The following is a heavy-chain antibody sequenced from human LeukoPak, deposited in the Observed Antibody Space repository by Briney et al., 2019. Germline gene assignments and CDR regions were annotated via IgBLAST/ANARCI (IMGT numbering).Heavy chain of an antibody. CDR2: MNPNNGNT. Sequence: SVKVSCKASGYAFTSYDLNWLRQATAQGLDWMGWMNPNNGNTGYAQKFQGRVTMTRNTSISTAYMELSSLRSEDTAVYYCARMYYDFWSGYWTAGYGMDVWGQGTTVTVSS. CDR1: GYAFTSYD. J-gene: IGHJ6*02. V-gene: IGHV1-8*01. D-gene: IGHD3-3*01. CDR3: ARMYYDFWSGYWTAGYGMDV.